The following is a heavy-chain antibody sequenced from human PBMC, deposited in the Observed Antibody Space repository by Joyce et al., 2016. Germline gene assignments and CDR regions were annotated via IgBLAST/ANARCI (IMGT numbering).Heavy chain of an antibody. Sequence: QVQLVQSGAEVKKPGSSVKVSCKASGGTFSSYTISWVRQAPGQGLEWMGRIIPILGIANYAQKFQGRVTITADKSTRTAYMELSSLRSEDTAVYYCAREFRVPAANRYWLDPWGQGTLVTVSS. CDR1: GGTFSSYT. CDR3: AREFRVPAANRYWLDP. J-gene: IGHJ5*02. D-gene: IGHD2-2*01. CDR2: IIPILGIA. V-gene: IGHV1-69*08.